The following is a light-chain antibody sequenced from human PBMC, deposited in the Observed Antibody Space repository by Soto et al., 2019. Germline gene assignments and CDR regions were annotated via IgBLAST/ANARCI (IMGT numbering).Light chain of an antibody. V-gene: IGKV3-20*01. Sequence: EIVLTQSPGTLSFSPGERATLSCRASQSVSSSSLAWYQQKPGQAPRRLIYGASNRATGIPDRFSGSGSGTDFTLTISRLEPEDFAVYYCQQYGHSPYNFGQGTRLEI. CDR1: QSVSSSS. CDR2: GAS. CDR3: QQYGHSPYN. J-gene: IGKJ2*01.